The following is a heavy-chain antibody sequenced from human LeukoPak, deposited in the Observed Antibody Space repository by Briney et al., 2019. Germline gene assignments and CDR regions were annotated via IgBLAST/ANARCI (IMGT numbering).Heavy chain of an antibody. Sequence: GGSLRLSCAASGFTFSSYDMSWVRQAPGKGLEWVSASGGDGGSTYADSVKGRFTISRDNSENTLYLQMNSLRAEDTATYYCAKALNYWYFDLWGRGNLVTVSS. CDR1: GFTFSSYD. CDR2: SGGDGGST. V-gene: IGHV3-23*01. CDR3: AKALNYWYFDL. J-gene: IGHJ2*01.